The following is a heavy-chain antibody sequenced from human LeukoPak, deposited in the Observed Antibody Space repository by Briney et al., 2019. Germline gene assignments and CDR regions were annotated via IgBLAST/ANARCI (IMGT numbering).Heavy chain of an antibody. J-gene: IGHJ4*02. V-gene: IGHV2-5*02. CDR1: GFSLSTSGVG. CDR3: AHNKPTSGLYYFDF. CDR2: IYWDDHE. Sequence: SGPTLVNPTQTLTLTCTFSGFSLSTSGVGVGWIRQPPGKALGWLALIYWDDHERYSPSLKSRLTITKDTSRNQVVLTMTNMDPVDTATYYCAHNKPTSGLYYFDFWGQGTQVTVSS. D-gene: IGHD6-25*01.